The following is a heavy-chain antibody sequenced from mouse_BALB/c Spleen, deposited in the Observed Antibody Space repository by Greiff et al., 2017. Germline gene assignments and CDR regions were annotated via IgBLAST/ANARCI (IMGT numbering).Heavy chain of an antibody. J-gene: IGHJ2*01. D-gene: IGHD2-1*01. CDR2: ILPGSGST. CDR3: ARNYGNYAHYFDD. V-gene: IGHV1-9*01. CDR1: GYTFSSYW. Sequence: VQLQQSGAELMKPGASVKISCKATGYTFSSYWIEWVKQRPGHGLEWIGEILPGSGSTNYNEKFKGKATFTADTSSNTAYMQLSSLTSEDSAVYYCARNYGNYAHYFDDWGQGTTLTVSS.